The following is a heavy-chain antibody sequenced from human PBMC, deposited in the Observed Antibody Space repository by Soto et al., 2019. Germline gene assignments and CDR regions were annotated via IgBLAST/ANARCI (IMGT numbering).Heavy chain of an antibody. CDR1: GGTFSSYT. CDR3: ARADGVYCSSTSCYRFDY. J-gene: IGHJ4*02. Sequence: GASVKVSCKASGGTFSSYTISWVRQAPGQGLEWMGRIIPILGIANYAQKSQGRVTITADKSTSTAYMELSSLRSEDTAVYYCARADGVYCSSTSCYRFDYWGQGTLVTVSS. V-gene: IGHV1-69*02. D-gene: IGHD2-2*01. CDR2: IIPILGIA.